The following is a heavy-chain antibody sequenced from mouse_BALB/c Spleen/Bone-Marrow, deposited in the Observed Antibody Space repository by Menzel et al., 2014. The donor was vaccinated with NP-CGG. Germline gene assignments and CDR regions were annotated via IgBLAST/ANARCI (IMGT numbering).Heavy chain of an antibody. J-gene: IGHJ2*01. CDR3: ARLTYYGLTDY. V-gene: IGHV4-1*02. D-gene: IGHD1-2*01. Sequence: EVKLMESGGGLVQPGGSLKLSCTASGFDFSRYWMSWVRQAPGKGLQWIGEINPESSTINYSPSLKDKFIISRDNAKNTLYLQMSNVRSEDTALYYCARLTYYGLTDYWGQGTTLTVSS. CDR2: INPESSTI. CDR1: GFDFSRYW.